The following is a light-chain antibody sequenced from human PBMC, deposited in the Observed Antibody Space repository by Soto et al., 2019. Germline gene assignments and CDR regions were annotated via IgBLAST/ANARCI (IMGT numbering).Light chain of an antibody. Sequence: QSVLTQPASVSGSPGQSITISCTGTSNDVGGYNYVSWYQQHPGKAPKLMIYDVSNRPSGVSNRFSGSKSGNTASLTISGLQAEDEADYYCSSYTSSSTLVFGTGTKATVL. CDR3: SSYTSSSTLV. J-gene: IGLJ1*01. CDR2: DVS. V-gene: IGLV2-14*01. CDR1: SNDVGGYNY.